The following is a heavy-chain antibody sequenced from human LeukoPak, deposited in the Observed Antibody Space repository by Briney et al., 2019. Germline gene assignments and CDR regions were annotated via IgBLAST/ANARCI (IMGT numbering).Heavy chain of an antibody. CDR3: ARDHNYAFDY. V-gene: IGHV3-48*01. D-gene: IGHD5-18*01. CDR1: GFTFSSYT. J-gene: IGHJ4*02. Sequence: GGSLRLSCAASGFTFSSYTMNWVRQAPGKGLEWLAYIGSSGTIINYADSVKGRFTISRDNAKSSLYLQMNSLRVDDTAVYYCARDHNYAFDYWGQGTLVTVSS. CDR2: IGSSGTII.